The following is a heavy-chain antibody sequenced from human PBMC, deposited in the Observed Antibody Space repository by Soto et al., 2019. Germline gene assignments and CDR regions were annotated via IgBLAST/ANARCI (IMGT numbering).Heavy chain of an antibody. J-gene: IGHJ5*02. D-gene: IGHD3-3*01. CDR3: AAQKYDFWSGYYPPYNWFDP. CDR2: IVVGSGNT. CDR1: GFTFTSSA. V-gene: IGHV1-58*01. Sequence: GASVKVSCKASGFTFTSSAVQWVRQARGQRLEWIGWIVVGSGNTNYAQKFQERVTITRDMSTSTAYMELSSLRSEDTAVYYCAAQKYDFWSGYYPPYNWFDPWGQGTLVTVSS.